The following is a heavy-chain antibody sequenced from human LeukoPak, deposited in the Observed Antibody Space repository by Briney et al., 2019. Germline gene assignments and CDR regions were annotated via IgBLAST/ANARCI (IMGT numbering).Heavy chain of an antibody. D-gene: IGHD1-26*01. Sequence: PSETLSLTCTVSGGSISSYYWSWIRQSPGKGLEWIGYIYYSGSTNYNPSLKSRVAISLDTSKNQFSLTRSSVTAADTAVYYCVGTLVGATRGFDYWGQGTLVTVSS. V-gene: IGHV4-59*01. CDR3: VGTLVGATRGFDY. J-gene: IGHJ4*02. CDR1: GGSISSYY. CDR2: IYYSGST.